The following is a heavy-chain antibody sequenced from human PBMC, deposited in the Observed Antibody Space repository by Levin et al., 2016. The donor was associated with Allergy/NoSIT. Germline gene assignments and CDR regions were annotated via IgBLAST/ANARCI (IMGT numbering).Heavy chain of an antibody. Sequence: VRQMPGKGLEWVAVISYDGSNKYYADSVKGRFTISRDNSKNTLYLQMNSLRAEDTAVYYCAKDLPGRAAGMDYWGQGTLVTVSS. V-gene: IGHV3-30*18. D-gene: IGHD6-13*01. J-gene: IGHJ4*02. CDR2: ISYDGSNK. CDR3: AKDLPGRAAGMDY.